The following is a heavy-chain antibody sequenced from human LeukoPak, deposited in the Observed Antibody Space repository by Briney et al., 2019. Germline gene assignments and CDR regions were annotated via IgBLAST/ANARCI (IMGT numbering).Heavy chain of an antibody. V-gene: IGHV4-61*02. Sequence: PSQTLSLTCTVSGGSISSGSYYWSWIRQPAGKGLEWIGRISTSGSTNYNLSLKSRVTISIDTSKNHFSLNLSSVTAADTAVYYCARASAAAFDYWGQGTLVTVSS. CDR2: ISTSGST. D-gene: IGHD6-13*01. CDR1: GGSISSGSYY. J-gene: IGHJ4*02. CDR3: ARASAAAFDY.